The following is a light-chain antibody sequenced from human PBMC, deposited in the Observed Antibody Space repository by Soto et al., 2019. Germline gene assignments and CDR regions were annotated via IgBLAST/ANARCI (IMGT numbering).Light chain of an antibody. CDR2: RNS. CDR1: GSNLGAGYD. V-gene: IGLV1-40*01. CDR3: QSYDSSLSAWV. Sequence: QSVLTQPPSVSGAPGQRVTISCTGSGSNLGAGYDVHWYQHLPETAPKLLMYRNSNRPSGVPDRFSGSKSGTSASLAITGLQAEDEADFYCQSYDSSLSAWVFGGGTKVIVL. J-gene: IGLJ3*02.